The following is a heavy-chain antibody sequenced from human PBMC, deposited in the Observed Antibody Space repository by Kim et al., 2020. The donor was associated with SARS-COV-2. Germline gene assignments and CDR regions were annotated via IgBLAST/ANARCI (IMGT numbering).Heavy chain of an antibody. Sequence: ADSVKDGVTISRDNSKNSLYLQMNSLRAEDTAVYYCARSHSGSYWSYFDYWGQGTLVTVSS. J-gene: IGHJ4*02. V-gene: IGHV3-30*01. CDR3: ARSHSGSYWSYFDY. D-gene: IGHD1-26*01.